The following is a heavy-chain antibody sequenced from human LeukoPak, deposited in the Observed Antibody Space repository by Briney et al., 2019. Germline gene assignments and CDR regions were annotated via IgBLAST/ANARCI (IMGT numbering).Heavy chain of an antibody. Sequence: GGSLRLSCAASGFTVSSNYMSWVRQAPGKGPEWVSVIYSGGSTYYADSVKGRFTISRDNSKNTLYLQMNSLRAEDTAVYYCAGRGQLPYYYYGMDVWGQGTTVTVSS. V-gene: IGHV3-53*01. CDR1: GFTVSSNY. J-gene: IGHJ6*02. CDR2: IYSGGST. CDR3: AGRGQLPYYYYGMDV. D-gene: IGHD2-2*01.